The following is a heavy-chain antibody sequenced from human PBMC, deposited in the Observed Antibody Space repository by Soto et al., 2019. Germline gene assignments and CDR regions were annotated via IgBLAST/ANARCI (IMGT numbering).Heavy chain of an antibody. Sequence: GGSLRLSCAASGFTFSSYAMHWVRQAPGKGLEYVSAISSNGGSTYYANSVKGRFTISRDNSKNTLYLQMGSLRAEDMAVYYCARAGVRSMRDTAKSLNAFDIWGQGTMVTVSS. CDR3: ARAGVRSMRDTAKSLNAFDI. CDR1: GFTFSSYA. J-gene: IGHJ3*02. CDR2: ISSNGGST. D-gene: IGHD5-18*01. V-gene: IGHV3-64*01.